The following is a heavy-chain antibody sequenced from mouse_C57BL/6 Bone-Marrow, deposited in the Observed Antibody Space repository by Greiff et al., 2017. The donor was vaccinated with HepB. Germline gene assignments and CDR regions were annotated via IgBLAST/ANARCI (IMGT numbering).Heavy chain of an antibody. CDR1: GYSFTDYN. Sequence: VQLQQSGPELVKPGASVKISCKASGYSFTDYNMNWVKQSNGKSLEWIGVINPNYGTTSYNQKFKGKATLTVDQSSSTAYMQLNSLTSEDSAVYYCVLYDYDDLYYAMDYWGQGTSVTVSS. V-gene: IGHV1-39*01. CDR2: INPNYGTT. CDR3: VLYDYDDLYYAMDY. J-gene: IGHJ4*01. D-gene: IGHD2-4*01.